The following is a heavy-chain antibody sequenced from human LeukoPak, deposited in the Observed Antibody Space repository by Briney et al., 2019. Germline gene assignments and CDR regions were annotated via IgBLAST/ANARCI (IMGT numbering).Heavy chain of an antibody. CDR1: GFTFSSYW. D-gene: IGHD6-6*01. Sequence: PGGSLRLSCAASGFTFSSYWMHWVRQAPGKGLVWVSRINSDGSSTSYADSVKGRFTISRDSAKNTLYLQMNSLRAEDTAVYYCARTNPVDYSSSLYYFDYWGQGTLVTVSS. CDR3: ARTNPVDYSSSLYYFDY. J-gene: IGHJ4*02. CDR2: INSDGSST. V-gene: IGHV3-74*01.